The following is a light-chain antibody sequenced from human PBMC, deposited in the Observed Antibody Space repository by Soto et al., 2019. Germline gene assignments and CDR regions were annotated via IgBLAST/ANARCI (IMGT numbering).Light chain of an antibody. CDR3: QQYNTWPPIT. V-gene: IGKV2-28*01. CDR2: LGS. CDR1: QSLLQSNGYNY. J-gene: IGKJ5*01. Sequence: VLTQSPLSLPVTPGEPASISCTSSQSLLQSNGYNYLDWYVQKPGQSPQLLIYLGSNRASGVPSRFSGSGSGTDFTLTISSLQSEDFAVYYCQQYNTWPPITFGQGTRLENK.